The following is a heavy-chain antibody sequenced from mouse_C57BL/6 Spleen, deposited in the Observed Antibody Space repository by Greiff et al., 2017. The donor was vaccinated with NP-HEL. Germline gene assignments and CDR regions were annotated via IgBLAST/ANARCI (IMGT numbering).Heavy chain of an antibody. CDR2: ISYDGSN. CDR1: GYSITSGYY. CDR3: ASGLPTMDY. Sequence: VQLKESGPGLVKPSQSLSLTCSVTGYSITSGYYWNWIRQFPGNKLEWMGYISYDGSNNYNPSLKNRISITRDTSKNQFFLKLNSVTTEDTATYYCASGLPTMDYWGQGTSVTVSS. J-gene: IGHJ4*01. V-gene: IGHV3-6*01. D-gene: IGHD2-4*01.